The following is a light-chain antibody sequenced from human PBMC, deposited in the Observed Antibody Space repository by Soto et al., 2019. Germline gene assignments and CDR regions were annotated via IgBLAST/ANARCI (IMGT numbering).Light chain of an antibody. Sequence: DIQMTQSPSALSASVGDRVPIPCRASQSISSYLNWYQQKPGKAPKLLIYDASSLESGVPSRFSGSGSGTEFTLTISSLQPDDFATYYCQQYNSYSWTFGQGTKGDIK. CDR1: QSISSY. J-gene: IGKJ1*01. CDR2: DAS. CDR3: QQYNSYSWT. V-gene: IGKV1-5*01.